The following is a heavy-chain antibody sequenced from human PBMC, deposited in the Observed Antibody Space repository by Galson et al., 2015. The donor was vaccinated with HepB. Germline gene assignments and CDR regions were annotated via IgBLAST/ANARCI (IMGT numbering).Heavy chain of an antibody. V-gene: IGHV3-15*01. J-gene: IGHJ4*02. Sequence: SLRLSCAASGFTFNNAWLNWVRQAPGKGLEWVGRIKRHAEDGTTIYAAPVKGRFTISRDDSKNTLYLDMNSLTTEDTAVYHCAPSLGFGYGNSIVATDYWGQGTLVTVSS. CDR2: IKRHAEDGTT. CDR1: GFTFNNAW. CDR3: APSLGFGYGNSIVATDY. D-gene: IGHD2/OR15-2a*01.